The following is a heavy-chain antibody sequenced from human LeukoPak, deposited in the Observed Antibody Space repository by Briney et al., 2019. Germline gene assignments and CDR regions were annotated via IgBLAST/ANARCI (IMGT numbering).Heavy chain of an antibody. CDR2: INSDGSTI. CDR3: ARTGEGSCYDY. J-gene: IGHJ4*02. CDR1: GFTFSSHW. Sequence: GGSLRLSCAASGFTFSSHWMHWVRQAPGKGLVWVSRINSDGSTINYADSVKGRVTISRENAKNTLYLQMNSLRAEDTAVYYCARTGEGSCYDYWGQGTLVTVSS. D-gene: IGHD2-15*01. V-gene: IGHV3-74*01.